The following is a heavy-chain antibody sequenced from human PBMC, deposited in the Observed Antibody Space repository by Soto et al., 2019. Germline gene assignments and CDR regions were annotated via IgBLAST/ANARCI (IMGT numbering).Heavy chain of an antibody. CDR1: GFTFDDYA. CDR3: AKDILVRVPAAIGMDV. CDR2: ISWNSGSI. Sequence: GGSLRLSCAASGFTFDDYAMHWVRQAPGKGLEWVSGISWNSGSIGYADSVKGRFTISRDNAKNSLYLQMNSLRAEDTALYYCAKDILVRVPAAIGMDVWGQGTTVTVSS. J-gene: IGHJ6*02. V-gene: IGHV3-9*01. D-gene: IGHD2-2*01.